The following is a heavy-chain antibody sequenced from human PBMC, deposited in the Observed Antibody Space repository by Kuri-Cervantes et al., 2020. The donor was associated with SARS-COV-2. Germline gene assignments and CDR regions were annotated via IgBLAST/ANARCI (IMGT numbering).Heavy chain of an antibody. CDR3: ARGSEDIVATEFDY. CDR1: GGSISSYY. J-gene: IGHJ4*02. D-gene: IGHD5-12*01. Sequence: SETLSLTCTVSGGSISSYYWSWIRQPPGKGLEWIGYIYYSGSTNYNPSLKSRVTISVDTSKNQFSLKLSSVTAADTAVYYCARGSEDIVATEFDYWGQGTLVTVSS. CDR2: IYYSGST. V-gene: IGHV4-59*08.